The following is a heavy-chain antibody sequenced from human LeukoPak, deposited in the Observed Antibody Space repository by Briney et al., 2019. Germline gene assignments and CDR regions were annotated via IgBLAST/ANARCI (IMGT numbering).Heavy chain of an antibody. Sequence: ASVKVSCKVSGYTLTELSMHWVRQAPGKGLEWMGGFDPEDGETIYAQEFQGRVTMTEDTSTDTAYMELSSPRSEDTAVYYCATDPRGYYYYMDVWGKGTTVTVSS. J-gene: IGHJ6*03. CDR1: GYTLTELS. D-gene: IGHD3-10*01. V-gene: IGHV1-24*01. CDR3: ATDPRGYYYYMDV. CDR2: FDPEDGET.